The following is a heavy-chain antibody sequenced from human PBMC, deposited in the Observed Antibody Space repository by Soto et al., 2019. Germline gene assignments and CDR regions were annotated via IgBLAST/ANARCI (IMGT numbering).Heavy chain of an antibody. D-gene: IGHD3-9*01. CDR3: ARDGARYYDILTGYYTFDY. CDR2: ISAYNGNT. CDR1: GYTFTSYG. J-gene: IGHJ4*02. Sequence: GASVKVSCKASGYTFTSYGISWVRQAPGQGLEWMGWISAYNGNTNYAQKLQGRVTTTTDTSTSTAYMELRSLRSDDTAVYYCARDGARYYDILTGYYTFDYWGQGTLVTVSS. V-gene: IGHV1-18*01.